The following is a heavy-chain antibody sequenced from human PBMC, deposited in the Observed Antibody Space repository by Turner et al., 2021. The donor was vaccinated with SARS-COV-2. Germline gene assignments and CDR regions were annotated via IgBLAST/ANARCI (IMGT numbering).Heavy chain of an antibody. CDR1: GGSVSTSGHS. D-gene: IGHD6-19*01. Sequence: QLQLQESGPGLVKPSETLSLTCTVPGGSVSTSGHSWGWIRQPPGKGPEWIGSIRYTSETYSSPSLRGRVAISVDTSKNHFSLNLTSVTAADTAVYYCGRQAYDNGWPRYFDYSGQGILVTVSS. CDR2: IRYTSET. CDR3: GRQAYDNGWPRYFDY. J-gene: IGHJ4*02. V-gene: IGHV4-39*01.